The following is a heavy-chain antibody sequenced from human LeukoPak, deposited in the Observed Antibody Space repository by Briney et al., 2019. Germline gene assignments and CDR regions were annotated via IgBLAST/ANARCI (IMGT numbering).Heavy chain of an antibody. CDR2: INHSGSA. D-gene: IGHD4-23*01. V-gene: IGHV4-34*01. CDR3: ARGLRWSNLDY. CDR1: GGSFSGNY. J-gene: IGHJ4*02. Sequence: SETLSLTCAVFGGSFSGNYWRWIRQPPGKGLEWIGKINHSGSANYNPSLKSRVTISEDTSKNQFSLKLSSVTAADTAVCYCARGLRWSNLDYWGQGTLVTVSS.